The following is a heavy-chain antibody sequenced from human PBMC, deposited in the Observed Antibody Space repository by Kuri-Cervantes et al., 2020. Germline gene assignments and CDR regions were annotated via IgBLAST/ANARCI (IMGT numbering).Heavy chain of an antibody. Sequence: GGSLRLSCAASGFTFSSHSMNWVRQAQGKGLEWVSSISSSSSYIYYADSVKGRFTISRDNAKNSLYLQMNSLRAEDTAVYYCARERRITMVRGVHDWFDPWGQGTLVTVSS. V-gene: IGHV3-21*01. CDR3: ARERRITMVRGVHDWFDP. D-gene: IGHD3-10*01. CDR2: ISSSSSYI. J-gene: IGHJ5*02. CDR1: GFTFSSHS.